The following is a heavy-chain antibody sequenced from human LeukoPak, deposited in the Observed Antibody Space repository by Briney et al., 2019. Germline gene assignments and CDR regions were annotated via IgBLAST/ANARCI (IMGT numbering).Heavy chain of an antibody. J-gene: IGHJ4*02. CDR2: IYYSGST. Sequence: SETLSLTCTVSGASISSYYWSWIRQPPGKVLEWIGYIYYSGSTNYNPSLKSRVTFSVDTSKNQFSLKLISVTAADTAVYHCARVKGVVTAILDYWGQGTLVIVSS. D-gene: IGHD2-21*02. V-gene: IGHV4-59*01. CDR3: ARVKGVVTAILDY. CDR1: GASISSYY.